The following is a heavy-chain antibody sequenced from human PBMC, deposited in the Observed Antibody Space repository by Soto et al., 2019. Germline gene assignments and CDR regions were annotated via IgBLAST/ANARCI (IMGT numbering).Heavy chain of an antibody. CDR2: INPNSGGT. V-gene: IGHV1-2*02. J-gene: IGHJ4*02. CDR1: GYTFTGYY. Sequence: QVQLVQSGAEVKKPGASVKVSCKASGYTFTGYYMHWVRQAPGQGLEWMGWINPNSGGTNYAQKFQGRVTMTRDTSISTAYMELSRLRSDDTAVYYCARDRGSSGWSLGTYFDYWGQGTLVTVSS. D-gene: IGHD6-19*01. CDR3: ARDRGSSGWSLGTYFDY.